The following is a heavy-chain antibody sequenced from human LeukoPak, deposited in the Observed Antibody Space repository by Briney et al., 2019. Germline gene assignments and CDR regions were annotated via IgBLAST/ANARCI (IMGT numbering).Heavy chain of an antibody. CDR3: AREGKDGYNSGHFDY. Sequence: SVKVSCKASGGTFSSYAISWVRQAPGQGLEWMGGIIPIFGTANYAQKFQGRVTITADESTSTAYVELSSLRSEDTAVYYCAREGKDGYNSGHFDYWGQGTLVTVSS. V-gene: IGHV1-69*13. CDR2: IIPIFGTA. CDR1: GGTFSSYA. D-gene: IGHD5-24*01. J-gene: IGHJ4*02.